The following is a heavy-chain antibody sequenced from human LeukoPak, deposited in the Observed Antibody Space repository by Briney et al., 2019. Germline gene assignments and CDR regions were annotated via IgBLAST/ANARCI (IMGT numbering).Heavy chain of an antibody. J-gene: IGHJ4*02. CDR1: GFTFSSYA. Sequence: PGGSLRLSCAASGFTFSSYAMSWVRQAPGKGLEWVSAISGSGGSTYYADSVKGRLTISRDNSKNTLYLQMNSLRAEDTAVYYCARDREYYYDSSGEIDYWGQGTLVTVSS. V-gene: IGHV3-23*01. D-gene: IGHD3-22*01. CDR3: ARDREYYYDSSGEIDY. CDR2: ISGSGGST.